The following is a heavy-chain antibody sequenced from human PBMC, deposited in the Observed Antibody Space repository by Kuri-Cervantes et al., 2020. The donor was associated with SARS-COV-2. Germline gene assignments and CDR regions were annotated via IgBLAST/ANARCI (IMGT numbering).Heavy chain of an antibody. CDR2: INPNSSGT. CDR3: ARGLGGSWPMITYYFDY. Sequence: ASVKVSCKASGYTFTGYYMHWVRQAPGQGLEWMGWINPNSSGTNYAQKFQGRVTMTRDTSISTAYMELSRLRSDDTAVYYCARGLGGSWPMITYYFDYWGQGTLVTVSS. CDR1: GYTFTGYY. D-gene: IGHD3-16*01. J-gene: IGHJ4*02. V-gene: IGHV1-2*02.